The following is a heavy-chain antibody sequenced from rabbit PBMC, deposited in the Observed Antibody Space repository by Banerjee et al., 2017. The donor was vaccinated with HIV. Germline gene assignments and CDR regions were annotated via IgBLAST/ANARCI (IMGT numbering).Heavy chain of an antibody. V-gene: IGHV1S40*01. D-gene: IGHD2-1*01. J-gene: IGHJ2*01. CDR2: IYTDSGGTT. CDR1: GFSFSSSYY. CDR3: ARGYNYDDSGNWDGFDP. Sequence: QSLEESGGDLVKPGASLTLTCTASGFSFSSSYYMWWVRQAPGKGLEWIGCIYTDSGGTTDYASWAKGRFTISKTSSTTVTLQMTSLTAADTATYFCARGYNYDDSGNWDGFDPWGPGTLVTVS.